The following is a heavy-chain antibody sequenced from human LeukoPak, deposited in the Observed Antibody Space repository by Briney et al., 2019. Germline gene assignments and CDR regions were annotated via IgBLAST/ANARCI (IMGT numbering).Heavy chain of an antibody. J-gene: IGHJ4*02. CDR3: AAPRLGVGTPS. Sequence: GGSLRLSCAASGFPFSNYALSWVRQAPGKGLEWVSSVGSSGNTYYADSVKGRFTISRDNSKNTLYLQLNSLRAEDTAIYYCAAPRLGVGTPSGGQGTLVTVSS. CDR1: GFPFSNYA. CDR2: VGSSGNT. D-gene: IGHD4-23*01. V-gene: IGHV3-23*01.